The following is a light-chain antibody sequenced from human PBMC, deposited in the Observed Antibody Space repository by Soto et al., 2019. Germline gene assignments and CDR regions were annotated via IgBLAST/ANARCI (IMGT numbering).Light chain of an antibody. CDR2: DVS. V-gene: IGLV2-14*01. Sequence: QSALTQPASVSGSPGQSITISCTGTSSDVGGYNYVSWHQQHPGKAPKLLIYDVSSRPSGVSNRFSASKSGNTASLTISGLQAEDEADHYCSSYTSSITHVFGTGTKVTVL. CDR1: SSDVGGYNY. J-gene: IGLJ1*01. CDR3: SSYTSSITHV.